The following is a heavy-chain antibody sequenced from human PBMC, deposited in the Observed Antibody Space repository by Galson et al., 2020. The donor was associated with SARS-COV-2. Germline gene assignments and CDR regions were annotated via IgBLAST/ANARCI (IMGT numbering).Heavy chain of an antibody. Sequence: ETSETLSLTCTVSGGSISSYYWSWIRQSPGKRMEWIGYIYYSGTTNYNPSLKSRVTLSLDMSKNQFSLKLTAVSAADTAVYYCVGGRRWRLTAPSSDYWGQGTLVTVSS. CDR1: GGSISSYY. V-gene: IGHV4-59*03. CDR3: VGGRRWRLTAPSSDY. J-gene: IGHJ4*02. CDR2: IYYSGTT. D-gene: IGHD2-21*02.